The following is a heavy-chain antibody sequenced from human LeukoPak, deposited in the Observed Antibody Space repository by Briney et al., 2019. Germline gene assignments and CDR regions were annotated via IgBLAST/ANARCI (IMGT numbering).Heavy chain of an antibody. D-gene: IGHD5-18*01. CDR1: GFTFSSYS. CDR3: ARKHGGLWNDY. Sequence: GGSLRLSCAASGFTFSSYSMNWVRQAPGKGLEWVSSISSSSSYIYYADSVKGRFTISRDNAKNSLYLQMNSLRAEDTAVYYCARKHGGLWNDYWGQGTLVTVSS. V-gene: IGHV3-21*01. CDR2: ISSSSSYI. J-gene: IGHJ4*02.